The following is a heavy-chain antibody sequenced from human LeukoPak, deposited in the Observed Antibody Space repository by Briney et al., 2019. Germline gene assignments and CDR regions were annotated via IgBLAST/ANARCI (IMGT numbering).Heavy chain of an antibody. CDR3: AKFSWTMIVEEPSDY. Sequence: GGSLRLSCAASGFTFSSYGMHWVRQAPGKGLEWVAVISYDGSNKYYADSVKGRFTISRDNSKNTLYLQMNSLRAEDTAVYYCAKFSWTMIVEEPSDYWGQGTLVTVSS. CDR1: GFTFSSYG. J-gene: IGHJ4*02. D-gene: IGHD3-22*01. CDR2: ISYDGSNK. V-gene: IGHV3-30*18.